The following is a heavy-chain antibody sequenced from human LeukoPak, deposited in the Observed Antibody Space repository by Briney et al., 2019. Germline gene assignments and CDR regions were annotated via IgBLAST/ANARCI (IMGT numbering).Heavy chain of an antibody. V-gene: IGHV1-18*01. D-gene: IGHD3-22*01. J-gene: IGHJ4*02. CDR1: GYTFTSYG. Sequence: ASVKVSCKASGYTFTSYGISWVRQAPGQVLEWMGWISAYNGNTNYAQKLQGRVTMTTDTSTSTAYMELRSLRSDDTAVYYCARAGFQYYDSSGYYYFDYWGQGTLVTVSS. CDR3: ARAGFQYYDSSGYYYFDY. CDR2: ISAYNGNT.